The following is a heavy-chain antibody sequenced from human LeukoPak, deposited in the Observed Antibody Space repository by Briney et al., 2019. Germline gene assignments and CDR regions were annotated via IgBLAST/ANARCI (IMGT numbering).Heavy chain of an antibody. Sequence: SETLSLTCTVSGGSISSSSYYWGWIRQPPGKGLEWIGSIYYSGSTNYNPSLKSRVTISVDTSKNQFSLKLSSVTAADTAVYYCARGPPYIVVVTAIGFFDYWGQGTLVTVSS. CDR1: GGSISSSSYY. J-gene: IGHJ4*02. V-gene: IGHV4-39*07. CDR3: ARGPPYIVVVTAIGFFDY. D-gene: IGHD2-21*02. CDR2: IYYSGST.